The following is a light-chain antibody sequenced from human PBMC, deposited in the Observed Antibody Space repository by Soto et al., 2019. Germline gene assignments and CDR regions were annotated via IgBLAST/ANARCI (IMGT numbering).Light chain of an antibody. CDR3: QQRSNWIT. CDR2: EAS. CDR1: QSVSSY. J-gene: IGKJ5*01. V-gene: IGKV3-11*01. Sequence: EIVLTQSPATLSLSPGERATLSCRASQSVSSYLAWYQQKPGQPPWLLIYEASNRATGIPARFSGSGSGTDIPLTISRLEPEDLAVYYCQQRSNWITFGQGTRLEIK.